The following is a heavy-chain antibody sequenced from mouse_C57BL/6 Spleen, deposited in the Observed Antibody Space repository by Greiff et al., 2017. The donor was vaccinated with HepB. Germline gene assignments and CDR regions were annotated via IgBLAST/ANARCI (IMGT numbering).Heavy chain of an antibody. D-gene: IGHD2-4*01. Sequence: EVKVEESGPGMVKPSQSLSLTCTVTGYSITSGYDWHWIRHFPGNKLEWMGYISYSGSTNYNPSLKSRISITHDTSKNHFFLKLNSVTTEDTATYYCARGGLRGLFDYWGQGTTLTVSS. V-gene: IGHV3-1*01. CDR2: ISYSGST. J-gene: IGHJ2*01. CDR3: ARGGLRGLFDY. CDR1: GYSITSGYD.